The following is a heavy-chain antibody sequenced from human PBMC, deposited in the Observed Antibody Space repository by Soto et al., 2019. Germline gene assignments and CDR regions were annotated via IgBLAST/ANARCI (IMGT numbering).Heavy chain of an antibody. Sequence: PGGSLRLSCTASGFTFGDYAMSWFRQAPGKGLEWVGFIRSKAYGGTTEYAASVKGRFTISRDDSKSIAYLQMNSLKTEDTAVYYCTRGWAPFGGTVNIFRIWGQGTTVTVSS. CDR1: GFTFGDYA. J-gene: IGHJ3*02. CDR2: IRSKAYGGTT. D-gene: IGHD2-15*01. V-gene: IGHV3-49*03. CDR3: TRGWAPFGGTVNIFRI.